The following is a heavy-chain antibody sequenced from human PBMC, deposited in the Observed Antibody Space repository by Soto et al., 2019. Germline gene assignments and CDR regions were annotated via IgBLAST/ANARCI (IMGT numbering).Heavy chain of an antibody. V-gene: IGHV3-7*01. Sequence: EVQLVESGGGLVQPGESLRLSCAASGLTFRNYWLSWVRQAPGQGLEWVASINEDGGAKYFLDSVKGRFIISRDNARSTLSLQMNSLRAEDTAVYYCARGPWWGQGTLVTDSS. CDR1: GLTFRNYW. CDR3: ARGPW. J-gene: IGHJ4*02. CDR2: INEDGGAK.